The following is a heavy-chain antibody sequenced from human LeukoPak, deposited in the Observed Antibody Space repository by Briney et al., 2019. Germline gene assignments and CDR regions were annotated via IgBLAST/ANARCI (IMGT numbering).Heavy chain of an antibody. CDR2: ISSSSSYI. Sequence: GGSLRLSYAASGFTFSSYSMNWVRQAPGKGLEWVSSISSSSSYIYYADSVKGRFTISRDNAKNSLYLQMNSLRAEDTAVYYCARDLVGFLEWFFDYWGQGTLVTVSS. J-gene: IGHJ4*02. V-gene: IGHV3-21*01. D-gene: IGHD3-3*01. CDR1: GFTFSSYS. CDR3: ARDLVGFLEWFFDY.